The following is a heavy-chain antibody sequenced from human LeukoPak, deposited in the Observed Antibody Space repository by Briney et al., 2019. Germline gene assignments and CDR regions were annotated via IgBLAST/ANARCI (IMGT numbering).Heavy chain of an antibody. Sequence: QSGGSLRLSCAASGFTFSSYGMHWVRQAPGKGLEWVTFIRYDGSNKYYTDSVKGRFTISRDNSYKTLYLQMNSLRAEDTAVYYCAKDPNYYDSSGYGWNWGQGTLVTVSS. CDR3: AKDPNYYDSSGYGWN. V-gene: IGHV3-30*02. CDR2: IRYDGSNK. D-gene: IGHD3-22*01. J-gene: IGHJ4*02. CDR1: GFTFSSYG.